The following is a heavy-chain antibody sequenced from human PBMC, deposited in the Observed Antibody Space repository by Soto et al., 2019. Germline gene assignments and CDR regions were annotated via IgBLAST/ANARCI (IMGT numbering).Heavy chain of an antibody. CDR3: AREAANYYDSSGYEHYFDY. J-gene: IGHJ4*02. V-gene: IGHV3-33*01. CDR1: GFTFSSYG. Sequence: PGGSLRLSCAASGFTFSSYGMHWVRQAPGKGLEWVAVIWYDGSSKYYADSVKGRFTISRDNSKNTLYLQMNSLRAEDTAVYYCAREAANYYDSSGYEHYFDYWGQGTLVTVPS. CDR2: IWYDGSSK. D-gene: IGHD3-22*01.